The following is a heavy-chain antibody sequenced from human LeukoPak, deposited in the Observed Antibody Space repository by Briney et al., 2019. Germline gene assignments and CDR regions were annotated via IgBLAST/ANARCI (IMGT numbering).Heavy chain of an antibody. J-gene: IGHJ6*03. Sequence: SVKVSCKASGYTFTSYAISWVRQAPGQGLEWMGGIIPIFGTANYAQKFQGRVTITADKSTSTAYMELSSLRSEDTAVYYCARHDYGENYYYMDVWGKGTTVTVSS. CDR2: IIPIFGTA. V-gene: IGHV1-69*06. CDR1: GYTFTSYA. CDR3: ARHDYGENYYYMDV. D-gene: IGHD4-17*01.